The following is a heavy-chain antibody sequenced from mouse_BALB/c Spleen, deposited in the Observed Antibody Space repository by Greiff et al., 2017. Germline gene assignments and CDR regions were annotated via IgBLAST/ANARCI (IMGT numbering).Heavy chain of an antibody. CDR2: IYPGDGDT. CDR3: ARDDGYYDYAMDY. CDR1: GYAFSSSW. V-gene: IGHV1-82*01. J-gene: IGHJ4*01. Sequence: QVQLQQSGPELVKPGASVKISCKASGYAFSSSWMNWVKQRPGQGLEWIGRIYPGDGDTNYNGKFKGKATLTADKSSSTAYMQLSSLTSVDSAVYFCARDDGYYDYAMDYWGQGTSVTVSS. D-gene: IGHD2-3*01.